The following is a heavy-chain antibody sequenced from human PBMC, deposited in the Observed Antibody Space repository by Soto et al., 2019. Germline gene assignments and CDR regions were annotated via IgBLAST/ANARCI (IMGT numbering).Heavy chain of an antibody. D-gene: IGHD6-19*01. CDR1: GVSFSTNA. J-gene: IGHJ5*02. V-gene: IGHV1-69*01. CDR2: IIPRIGIG. CDR3: ARDTTGRGWSREIGFDP. Sequence: QERLVQSGAEVKKPGSSVKVSCKASGVSFSTNAITWVRQAPGQGLEWMGGIIPRIGIGNYAQKFQGRVTLTADESTDTAFLEISNLTPDDTAVYYCARDTTGRGWSREIGFDPWGQGTLVTVSS.